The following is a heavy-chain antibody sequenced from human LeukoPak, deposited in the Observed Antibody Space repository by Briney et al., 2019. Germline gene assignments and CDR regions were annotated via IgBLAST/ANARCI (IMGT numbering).Heavy chain of an antibody. V-gene: IGHV4-4*07. CDR1: GGSISSYY. CDR3: ARGPRGYSYGYGMDV. D-gene: IGHD5-18*01. J-gene: IGHJ6*02. Sequence: PSETLSLTCTVSGGSISSYYWSWIRQPAGKGLEWIGRIYTSGSTNYNPSLKSRVTTSVDTSKNQFSLKLSSVTAADTAVYYCARGPRGYSYGYGMDVWGQGTTVTVSS. CDR2: IYTSGST.